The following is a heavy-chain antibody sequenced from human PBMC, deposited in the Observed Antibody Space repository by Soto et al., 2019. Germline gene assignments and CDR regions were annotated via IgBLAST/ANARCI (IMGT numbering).Heavy chain of an antibody. Sequence: ASGPTLVNPTQTLTLTCTFSGFSLSTSGVGVGWIRQPPGKALEWLALIYWDDDKRYSPSLKSRLTITKDTSKNHVVFTMTNVDTVDTATYYCAHKEPRMNHFDYWGQGTPVTVSS. J-gene: IGHJ4*02. CDR1: GFSLSTSGVG. V-gene: IGHV2-5*02. CDR3: AHKEPRMNHFDY. CDR2: IYWDDDK. D-gene: IGHD2-8*01.